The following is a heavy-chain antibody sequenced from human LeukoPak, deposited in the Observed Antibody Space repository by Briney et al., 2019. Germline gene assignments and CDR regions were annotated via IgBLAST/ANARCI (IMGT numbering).Heavy chain of an antibody. CDR2: INTKSGAT. D-gene: IGHD6-19*01. CDR3: ARDLGITGWYAPPLGYFDY. Sequence: ASVKVSCKASGYTLTAYCMHWVRQAPGQGLEWLGWINTKSGATNYAQNFQGRVTMTRGTSMSTTYMELKRLRSDDTAVYYCARDLGITGWYAPPLGYFDYWGQGTLLTVSS. CDR1: GYTLTAYC. V-gene: IGHV1-2*02. J-gene: IGHJ4*02.